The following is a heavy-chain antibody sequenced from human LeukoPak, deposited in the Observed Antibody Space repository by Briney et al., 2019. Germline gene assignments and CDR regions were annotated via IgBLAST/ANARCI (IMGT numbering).Heavy chain of an antibody. V-gene: IGHV3-7*01. J-gene: IGHJ4*02. Sequence: GGSLRLSCADSGYTFSSYWMSWVRQAPGKGLEWVANIKQDGSEKYYVDSVKGRFIISRDNAKNPLYLQMNSLRAEDTAVYYCAREYDSSGYPFDDWGQGTLVTVSS. CDR2: IKQDGSEK. CDR1: GYTFSSYW. CDR3: AREYDSSGYPFDD. D-gene: IGHD3-22*01.